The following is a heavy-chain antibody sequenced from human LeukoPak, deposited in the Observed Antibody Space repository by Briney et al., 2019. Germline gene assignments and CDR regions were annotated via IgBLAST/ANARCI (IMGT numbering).Heavy chain of an antibody. D-gene: IGHD3-9*01. CDR3: ARFDPFGGTWFED. CDR2: VFSGGAT. CDR1: GVTISSNY. J-gene: IGHJ5*02. Sequence: GGPLRLFCAAPGVTISSNYRKWLRQAPGKGLEWVSVVFSGGATHYADSVTGRFTVSRDTSKNTVYLQMTGLGADDTAVYYCARFDPFGGTWFEDWGQGTLVTVSS. V-gene: IGHV3-66*01.